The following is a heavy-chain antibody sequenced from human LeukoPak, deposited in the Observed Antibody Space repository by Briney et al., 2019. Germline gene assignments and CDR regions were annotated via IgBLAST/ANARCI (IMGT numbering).Heavy chain of an antibody. D-gene: IGHD3-22*01. CDR1: GGSISSGDYY. J-gene: IGHJ4*02. CDR2: IYYSGST. CDR3: ARVPYYYDSSGYYYHTHFDY. Sequence: SETLSLTXTVSGGSISSGDYYWRWIRQPPGKGLEWIGYIYYSGSTYYNPSLKSRVTISVDTSKNQFSLKLSSVTAADTAVYYCARVPYYYDSSGYYYHTHFDYWGQGTLVTVSS. V-gene: IGHV4-30-4*08.